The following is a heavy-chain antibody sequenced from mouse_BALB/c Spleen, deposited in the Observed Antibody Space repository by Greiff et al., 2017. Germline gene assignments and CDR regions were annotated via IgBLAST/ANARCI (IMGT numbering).Heavy chain of an antibody. CDR1: GFTFSSFG. V-gene: IGHV5-17*02. Sequence: EVMLVESGGGLVQPGGSRKLSCAASGFTFSSFGMHWVRQAPEKGLEWVAYISSGSSTIYYADTVKGRFTISRDNPKNTLFLQMTSLRSEDTAMYYCARSNGYSYAMDYWGQGTSVTVSS. CDR2: ISSGSSTI. CDR3: ARSNGYSYAMDY. D-gene: IGHD2-3*01. J-gene: IGHJ4*01.